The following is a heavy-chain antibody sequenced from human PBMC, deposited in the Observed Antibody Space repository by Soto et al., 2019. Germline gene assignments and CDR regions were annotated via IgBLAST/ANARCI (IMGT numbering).Heavy chain of an antibody. D-gene: IGHD2-21*01. CDR3: ASVIPLGY. J-gene: IGHJ4*02. V-gene: IGHV1-8*01. CDR2: INPNTGHS. Sequence: GASVKVSCTASGSAPKSYDVHWVRQAAGQGLEWLGWINPNTGHSVPSWKFQGRVSLTTNGSISTTFMELTNLRAEDTAVYYCASVIPLGYWGQGTLVTVSS. CDR1: GSAPKSYD.